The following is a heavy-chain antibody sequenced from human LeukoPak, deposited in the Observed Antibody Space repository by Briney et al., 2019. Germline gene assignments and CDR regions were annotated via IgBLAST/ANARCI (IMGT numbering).Heavy chain of an antibody. Sequence: GGSLRLSSAASGFTFSSYTMSWVRQAPGRGLEWVSTITTSDGNTYYADSVKGRFTVSRDNSKNTLYLQMNSLRAEDTAVYYCAKDGGLWVSAHWGDSWGRGTLVTVSS. CDR3: AKDGGLWVSAHWGDS. J-gene: IGHJ4*02. V-gene: IGHV3-23*01. D-gene: IGHD7-27*01. CDR2: ITTSDGNT. CDR1: GFTFSSYT.